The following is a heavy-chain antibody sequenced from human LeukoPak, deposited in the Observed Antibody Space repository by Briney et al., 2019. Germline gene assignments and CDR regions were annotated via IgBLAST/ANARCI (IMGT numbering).Heavy chain of an antibody. Sequence: SETLSLTCTVSGGSISSGGYYWSWIRQHPGKGLEWIGHIYYSGSTYYNPSLKSRVTISVDTSKTQFCLKLSSVTAADTAVYYCARSYYDFWSGYNNWFDPWGQGTLVTVSS. CDR3: ARSYYDFWSGYNNWFDP. D-gene: IGHD3-3*01. CDR1: GGSISSGGYY. V-gene: IGHV4-31*03. J-gene: IGHJ5*02. CDR2: IYYSGST.